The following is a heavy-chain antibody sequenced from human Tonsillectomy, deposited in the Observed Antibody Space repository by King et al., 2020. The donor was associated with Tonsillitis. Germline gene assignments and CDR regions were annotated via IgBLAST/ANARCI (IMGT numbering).Heavy chain of an antibody. V-gene: IGHV3-30*18. CDR2: ISYDGSNK. D-gene: IGHD2-21*02. Sequence: VQLVESGGGVVQPGRSLRLSCAASGFTFISYGMHWVRQAPGEGLEWVAVISYDGSNKYYADSVKGRFTISRHNSKNTLYLQMNSLRAEDTAVYYCAKADCGGDCYLDYWGQGTLVTVSS. CDR3: AKADCGGDCYLDY. J-gene: IGHJ4*02. CDR1: GFTFISYG.